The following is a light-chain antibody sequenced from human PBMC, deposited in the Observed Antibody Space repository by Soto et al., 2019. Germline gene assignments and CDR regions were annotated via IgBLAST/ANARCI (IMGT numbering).Light chain of an antibody. CDR3: QQYGSSPSWT. CDR2: GAS. J-gene: IGKJ1*01. CDR1: QSVGSSY. Sequence: EIVLTQSPGTLSLSPGERATLSCRASQSVGSSYLAWYQQKPGQAPRLLIYGASSRATGIPDRFSGSGSGTDFTLTISRLEPEDFAVYYCQQYGSSPSWTFCQGTKVEIK. V-gene: IGKV3-20*01.